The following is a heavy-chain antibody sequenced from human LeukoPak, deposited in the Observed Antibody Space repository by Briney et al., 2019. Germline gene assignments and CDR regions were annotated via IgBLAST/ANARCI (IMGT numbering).Heavy chain of an antibody. Sequence: GGSLRLSCAASGFTFSSYGMHWVRQAPGKGLEWVAVMSYDGSNKYYADSVKGRFTISRDNSKNTLYLQMNSLRAEDTAVYYCAKLDSSGWSRPFDYWGQGTLVTVSS. V-gene: IGHV3-30*18. CDR3: AKLDSSGWSRPFDY. D-gene: IGHD6-19*01. CDR1: GFTFSSYG. CDR2: MSYDGSNK. J-gene: IGHJ4*02.